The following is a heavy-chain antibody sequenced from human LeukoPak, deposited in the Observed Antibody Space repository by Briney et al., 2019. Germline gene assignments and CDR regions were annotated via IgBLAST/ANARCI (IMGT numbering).Heavy chain of an antibody. CDR3: TRRPSSGSDY. J-gene: IGHJ4*02. V-gene: IGHV3-73*01. D-gene: IGHD6-19*01. CDR2: IRSKANSYAT. CDR1: GFTFSGSA. Sequence: PGGSLRLSCAASGFTFSGSAMHWVRQASGKGLEWVGRIRSKANSYATAYAASVKGRFTISRDDSKNTAYLQMNSLKTEDTAVYYCTRRPSSGSDYWGQGTLVTVSS.